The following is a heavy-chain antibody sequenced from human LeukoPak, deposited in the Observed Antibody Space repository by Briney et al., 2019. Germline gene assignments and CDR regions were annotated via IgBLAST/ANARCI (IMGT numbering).Heavy chain of an antibody. J-gene: IGHJ3*02. Sequence: SETLSLTCTVSGGSISSYYWSWIRQPPGKGLEWIGYIYYSGSTNYNPSLKGRVTISVDTSKNQFSLKLSSVTAADTAVYYCARAGYSSGWGAFDIWGQGTMVTVSS. CDR3: ARAGYSSGWGAFDI. V-gene: IGHV4-59*01. D-gene: IGHD6-19*01. CDR2: IYYSGST. CDR1: GGSISSYY.